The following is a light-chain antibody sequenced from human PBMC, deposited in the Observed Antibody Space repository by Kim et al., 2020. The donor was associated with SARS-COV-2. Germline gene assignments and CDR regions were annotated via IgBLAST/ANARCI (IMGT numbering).Light chain of an antibody. CDR3: HQGASFPWT. Sequence: DIQMTQSPSSVSAAVGDSVAITCRASGGVGTWVAWYQQKPGKAPKLLIYAASTLASGVPSRFSGSASGREFTLTISNLQPEDVATYSCHQGASFPWTFGQGTKVDNK. CDR1: GGVGTW. J-gene: IGKJ1*01. V-gene: IGKV1-12*01. CDR2: AAS.